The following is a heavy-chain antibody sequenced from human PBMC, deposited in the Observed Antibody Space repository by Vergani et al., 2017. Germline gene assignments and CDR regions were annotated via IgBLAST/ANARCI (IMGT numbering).Heavy chain of an antibody. V-gene: IGHV4-34*01. CDR1: GGSFSGYY. Sequence: QVQLQQWGAGLLKPSETLSLTCAVYGGSFSGYYWSWIRQPPGKGLEWFGEINHSGSTNYNPSLKSRVTISVDTSKNQFSLKLSSVTAADTAVYYCARRKQDTAMVKDYYYYMDVWGKGTTVTVSS. D-gene: IGHD5-18*01. J-gene: IGHJ6*03. CDR2: INHSGST. CDR3: ARRKQDTAMVKDYYYYMDV.